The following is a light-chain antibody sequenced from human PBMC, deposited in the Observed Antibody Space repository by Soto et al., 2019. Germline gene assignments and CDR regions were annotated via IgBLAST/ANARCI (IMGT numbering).Light chain of an antibody. Sequence: QSVLTQPPSASGTPGQRFTISCSGSSSNIGSNYVFWYQQLPGTAPKLLIYSNYQRPSGVPDRFSGSKSGTSASLAISGLRSEDEADYYCAAWDDSLSGQVFGGGTQLTVL. V-gene: IGLV1-47*01. CDR2: SNY. CDR1: SSNIGSNY. CDR3: AAWDDSLSGQV. J-gene: IGLJ3*02.